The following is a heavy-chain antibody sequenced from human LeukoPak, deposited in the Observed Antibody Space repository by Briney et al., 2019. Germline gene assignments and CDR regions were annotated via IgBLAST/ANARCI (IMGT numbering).Heavy chain of an antibody. V-gene: IGHV3-7*05. CDR3: ARYDGGCWFGY. CDR2: IKQDGSEK. CDR1: GFTFSSYW. D-gene: IGHD2-15*01. J-gene: IGHJ4*02. Sequence: GGSLRLSCAASGFTFSSYWMSWVRQAPGKGLEWVANIKQDGSEKYYVDSVKGRFTISRDNAKNSLYLQMNSLRAEDTAVYHCARYDGGCWFGYWGQGTLVTVSS.